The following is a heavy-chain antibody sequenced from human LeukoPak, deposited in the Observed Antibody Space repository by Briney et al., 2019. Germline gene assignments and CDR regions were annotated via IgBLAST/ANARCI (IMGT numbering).Heavy chain of an antibody. CDR1: GYTFTCYY. CDR3: ARSSIIAAAGPYYFDY. J-gene: IGHJ4*02. Sequence: ASVKVSCKASGYTFTCYYMHWVRQAPGQGLEWMGWINPNSGGTNYAQKLQGRVTMTTDTSTSTAYMELRSLRSDDTAVYYCARSSIIAAAGPYYFDYWGQGTLVTVSS. D-gene: IGHD6-13*01. CDR2: INPNSGGT. V-gene: IGHV1-2*02.